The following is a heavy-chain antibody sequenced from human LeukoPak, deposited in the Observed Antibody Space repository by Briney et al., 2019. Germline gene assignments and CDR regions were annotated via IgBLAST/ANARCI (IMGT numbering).Heavy chain of an antibody. V-gene: IGHV3-53*01. Sequence: GGSLRLSCAASGFTVSSNYMSWVRQAPGKGLEWVSVIYSGGSTYYADSVKGRFTISRDNSKNTVYLQMNSLRVEDTAVYYRARGMGGYGGYDYWGQGTLVTVSS. D-gene: IGHD5-12*01. CDR3: ARGMGGYGGYDY. J-gene: IGHJ4*02. CDR1: GFTVSSNY. CDR2: IYSGGST.